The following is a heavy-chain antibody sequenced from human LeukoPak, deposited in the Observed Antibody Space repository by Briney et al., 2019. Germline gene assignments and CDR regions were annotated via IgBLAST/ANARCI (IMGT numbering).Heavy chain of an antibody. V-gene: IGHV4-38-2*02. Sequence: SETLSLTCTVSGYSINSGYYWGWIRQPPGKRLEWVGSIHSSGNTYYNPTLKSRVTISVDTSKNQFSLNLTSVTAADAAVYYCARGGLGAYDILTGYAYAFDYWGQGTLVTVSS. J-gene: IGHJ4*02. CDR3: ARGGLGAYDILTGYAYAFDY. CDR2: IHSSGNT. CDR1: GYSINSGYY. D-gene: IGHD3-9*01.